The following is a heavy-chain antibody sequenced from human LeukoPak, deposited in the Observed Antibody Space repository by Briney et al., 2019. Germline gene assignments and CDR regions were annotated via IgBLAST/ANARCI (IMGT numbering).Heavy chain of an antibody. V-gene: IGHV3-21*04. D-gene: IGHD1-26*01. CDR3: AKPGGSGSYGDWYFDL. J-gene: IGHJ2*01. CDR1: GFTFSSYS. CDR2: ISRGGDYT. Sequence: GGSLRLSCAASGFTFSSYSMNWVRQAPGKGLEWVSSISRGGDYTYSEDSVKGRFTISRDNSMNTLYLQMNSLRAEDTAVYYCAKPGGSGSYGDWYFDLWGRGTLVTVSS.